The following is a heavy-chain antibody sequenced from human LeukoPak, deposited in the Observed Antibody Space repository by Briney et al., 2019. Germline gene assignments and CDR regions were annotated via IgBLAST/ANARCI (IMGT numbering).Heavy chain of an antibody. CDR1: GFTFSSYS. CDR3: ARGSLYYYGSGSTTS. J-gene: IGHJ4*02. CDR2: ISSSSSYI. V-gene: IGHV3-21*01. Sequence: GGSLRLSCAASGFTFSSYSMNWVRQAPGKGLEWVSSISSSSSYIYYAGSVKGRFTISRDNAKNSLYLQMNSLRAEDTAVYYCARGSLYYYGSGSTTSWGQGTLVTVSS. D-gene: IGHD3-10*01.